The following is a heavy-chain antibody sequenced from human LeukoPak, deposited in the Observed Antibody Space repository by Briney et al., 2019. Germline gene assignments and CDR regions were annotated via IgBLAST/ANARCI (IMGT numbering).Heavy chain of an antibody. CDR3: ARDDVWVPYETRYYYYGMDV. D-gene: IGHD3-16*01. Sequence: TVKVSCKASGGTFSSYAISWVRQAPGQGLEWMGGIIPIFGTANYAQKFQGRVTITADESTSTAYMELSSLRSEDTAVYYCARDDVWVPYETRYYYYGMDVWGQGTTVTVSS. CDR1: GGTFSSYA. CDR2: IIPIFGTA. V-gene: IGHV1-69*13. J-gene: IGHJ6*02.